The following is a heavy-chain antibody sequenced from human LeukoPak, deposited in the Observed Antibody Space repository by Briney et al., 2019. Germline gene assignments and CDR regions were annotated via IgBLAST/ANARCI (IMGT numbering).Heavy chain of an antibody. CDR1: GGSISSSNYY. D-gene: IGHD6-13*01. Sequence: PSETLSLTCTISGGSISSSNYYWGWIRQPPGKGLEWIGSIYYSGSTYYNPSLKSRVTISVDTSKNQFSLKLASVTAADTAVYYCARGYEVPDYWGQGTLVTVSS. J-gene: IGHJ4*02. CDR2: IYYSGST. V-gene: IGHV4-39*01. CDR3: ARGYEVPDY.